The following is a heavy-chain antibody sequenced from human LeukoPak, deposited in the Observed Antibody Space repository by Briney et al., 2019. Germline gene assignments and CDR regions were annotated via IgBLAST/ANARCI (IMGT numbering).Heavy chain of an antibody. CDR1: EFTFSNAW. CDR3: TTEGELELYYFDY. CDR2: IKSKTDGGTT. J-gene: IGHJ4*02. V-gene: IGHV3-15*01. D-gene: IGHD1-26*01. Sequence: GGSLRLSCAASEFTFSNAWMSWVRQAPGKGLEWVGRIKSKTDGGTTDYAAPVKGRFTISRDDSKNTLYLQMNSLKTEDTAVYYCTTEGELELYYFDYWGQGTLVTLSS.